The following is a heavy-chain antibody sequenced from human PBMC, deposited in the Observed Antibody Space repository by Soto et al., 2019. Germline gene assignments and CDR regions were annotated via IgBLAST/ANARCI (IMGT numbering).Heavy chain of an antibody. J-gene: IGHJ6*02. V-gene: IGHV3-30*18. CDR3: AKVIRADSTSSNFYYYSGLDV. D-gene: IGHD6-6*01. CDR1: GFTFRTYG. CDR2: ISNNGINK. Sequence: VGFLRLSCAASGFTFRTYGMHWVRQAPGKGLEWLAVISNNGINKYYADSVKGRFTISRDNSRDTLFLQMNSLRGEDTAIYYCAKVIRADSTSSNFYYYSGLDVWGQGTTVTVSS.